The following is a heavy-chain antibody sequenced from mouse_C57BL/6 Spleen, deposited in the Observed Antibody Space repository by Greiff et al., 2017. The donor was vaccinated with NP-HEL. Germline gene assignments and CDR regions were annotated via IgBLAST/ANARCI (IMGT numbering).Heavy chain of an antibody. CDR2: IDPATGNT. Sequence: VQLKQSVAELVRPGASVKLSCTASGFNIKNTYMHWVKQRPEQGLEWIGRIDPATGNTKYAPKFQGKATITADTYSNTAYLQLSSLTSEDTAIYYCARSDWDAPYYFDYWGQGTTLTVSS. J-gene: IGHJ2*01. V-gene: IGHV14-3*01. D-gene: IGHD4-1*01. CDR3: ARSDWDAPYYFDY. CDR1: GFNIKNTY.